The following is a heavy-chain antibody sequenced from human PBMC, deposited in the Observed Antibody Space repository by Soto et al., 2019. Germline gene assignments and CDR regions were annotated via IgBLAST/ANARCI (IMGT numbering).Heavy chain of an antibody. D-gene: IGHD1-26*01. J-gene: IGHJ6*02. V-gene: IGHV3-30*18. CDR1: GLTFRDSG. CDR3: ANGKDGVPYYYGMDV. CDR2: ISFDGSER. Sequence: QVQLVESGGGVVQPGTSLRLSCVVSGLTFRDSGMHWVRQAPGKGLEWVAVISFDGSERHYRDSVKGRFSISRDNSRNTLYLQMNSLRGDDSAVYYCANGKDGVPYYYGMDVWGQGSTVTVSS.